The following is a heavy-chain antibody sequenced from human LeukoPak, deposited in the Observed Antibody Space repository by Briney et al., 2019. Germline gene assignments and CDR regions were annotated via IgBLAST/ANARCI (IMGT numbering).Heavy chain of an antibody. V-gene: IGHV3-11*01. CDR1: GFTFSDYH. D-gene: IGHD6-13*01. CDR2: ISSSGNTI. Sequence: GGSLRLSCAASGFTFSDYHMSWIRQAPGKGLEWVSYISSSGNTIYYADSVKGRFTISRDNAKNSLYLQMNSLRAEDTAVYYCARPKYSSSWQIFDYWGQGTLVIASS. J-gene: IGHJ4*02. CDR3: ARPKYSSSWQIFDY.